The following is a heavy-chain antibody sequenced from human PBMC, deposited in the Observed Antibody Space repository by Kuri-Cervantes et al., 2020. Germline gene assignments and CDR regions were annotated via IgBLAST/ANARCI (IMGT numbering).Heavy chain of an antibody. CDR3: ARWQGYFDY. Sequence: ASVKVSCKASGYTFTSYYMHWVRQAPGQGLEWMGWMNPNSGKTGYAQKFQGRVTMTRNTSISTAYMELSSLRSEDTAVYYCARWQGYFDYWGQGTLVTVSS. J-gene: IGHJ4*02. CDR1: GYTFTSYY. V-gene: IGHV1-8*02. CDR2: MNPNSGKT.